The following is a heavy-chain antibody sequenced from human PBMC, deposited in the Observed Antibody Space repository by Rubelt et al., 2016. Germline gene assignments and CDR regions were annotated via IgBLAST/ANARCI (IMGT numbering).Heavy chain of an antibody. CDR3: ATLRTAAGTWPSSRDY. Sequence: QVQLQQWGEGLLKPSETLSLTCVVSGGSFSGYSWSWVRQPPEKGLEWIGDVNHAAVTVYSPSLKSRVTISLDTSKNHLSRKLASVTAADTAVYHCATLRTAAGTWPSSRDYWGQGTLVTVSS. D-gene: IGHD6-13*01. J-gene: IGHJ4*02. V-gene: IGHV4-34*02. CDR2: VNHAAVT. CDR1: GGSFSGYS.